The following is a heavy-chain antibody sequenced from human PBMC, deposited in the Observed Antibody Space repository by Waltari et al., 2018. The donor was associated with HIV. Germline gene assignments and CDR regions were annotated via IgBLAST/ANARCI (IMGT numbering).Heavy chain of an antibody. CDR3: ARDGGSGGDY. J-gene: IGHJ4*02. Sequence: QLQLQESGPGLVKPSETLSLTCTVSGGSISSSSYSWGWIRQPPGKGLEWIGSIYYSGSTYYNPSLKSRVTISVDTSKNQFSLKLSSVTAADTAVYYCARDGGSGGDYWGQGTLVTVSS. D-gene: IGHD3-10*01. V-gene: IGHV4-39*07. CDR2: IYYSGST. CDR1: GGSISSSSYS.